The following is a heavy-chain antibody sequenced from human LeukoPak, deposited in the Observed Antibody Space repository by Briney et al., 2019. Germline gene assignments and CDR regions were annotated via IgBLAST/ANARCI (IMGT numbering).Heavy chain of an antibody. CDR1: GFSVSSCW. Sequence: PGGSLRLSWAASGFSVSSCWMRWVRQAAGEGLEWVANRKQDGSEKYYADSVEGRFTISRENTKNSLYLQMNSVTAEELGVYYCARDNVQERLEAAGLGMYVWGQGNTVTVSS. CDR3: ARDNVQERLEAAGLGMYV. V-gene: IGHV3-7*01. CDR2: RKQDGSEK. J-gene: IGHJ6*02. D-gene: IGHD6-13*01.